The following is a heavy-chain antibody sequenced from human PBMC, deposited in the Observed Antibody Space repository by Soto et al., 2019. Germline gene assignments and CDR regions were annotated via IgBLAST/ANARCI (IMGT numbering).Heavy chain of an antibody. V-gene: IGHV1-24*01. CDR2: FDPEDGET. Sequence: ASVKVSCKVSGYTLTELSMHWVRQAPGKGLEWMGGFDPEDGETIYAQKFQGRVTRTEDTSTDTAYMELSSLRSEDTAVYYCATAGKLRFLEWLSYQTNWFDPWGQGTLVTVSS. CDR3: ATAGKLRFLEWLSYQTNWFDP. CDR1: GYTLTELS. J-gene: IGHJ5*02. D-gene: IGHD3-3*01.